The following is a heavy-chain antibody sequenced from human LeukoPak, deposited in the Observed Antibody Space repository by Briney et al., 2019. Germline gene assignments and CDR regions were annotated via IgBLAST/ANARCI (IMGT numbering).Heavy chain of an antibody. CDR2: INPNSGGT. CDR1: GYTFTSYG. Sequence: GASVKVSCKASGYTFTSYGISWVRQAPGQGLEWMGRINPNSGGTNYAQKFQGRVTMTRDTSISTAYMELSRLRSDDTAVYYCATPVGATDFDYWGQGTLVTVSS. V-gene: IGHV1-2*06. D-gene: IGHD1-26*01. CDR3: ATPVGATDFDY. J-gene: IGHJ4*02.